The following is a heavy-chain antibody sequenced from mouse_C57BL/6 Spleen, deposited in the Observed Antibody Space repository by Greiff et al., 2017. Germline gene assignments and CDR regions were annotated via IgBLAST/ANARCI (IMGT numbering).Heavy chain of an antibody. D-gene: IGHD2-1*01. CDR1: GFTFSDYY. CDR2: INYDGSST. V-gene: IGHV5-16*01. Sequence: EVKLVESEGGLVQPGSSMKLSCTASGFTFSDYYMAWVRQVPEKGLEWVANINYDGSSTYYLDSLKSRFIISRDNAKNILYLQMSSLKSEDTATYYCARGNLLFYYYAMDYWGQGTSVTVSS. CDR3: ARGNLLFYYYAMDY. J-gene: IGHJ4*01.